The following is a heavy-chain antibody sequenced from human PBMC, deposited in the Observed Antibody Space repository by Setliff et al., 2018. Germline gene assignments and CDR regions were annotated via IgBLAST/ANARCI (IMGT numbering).Heavy chain of an antibody. CDR2: ISYDGSNK. D-gene: IGHD6-13*01. CDR1: GFSFSSYA. J-gene: IGHJ6*02. Sequence: PGGSLRLSCVVSGFSFSSYAMHWVRQAPGKGLEWVAVISYDGSNKYYGASVKGRFTISRDNSKNTLYLQMNSLRTEDTAVYYCARMYSSSWYGDYYYGMDVWGQGTTVTVSS. CDR3: ARMYSSSWYGDYYYGMDV. V-gene: IGHV3-30-3*01.